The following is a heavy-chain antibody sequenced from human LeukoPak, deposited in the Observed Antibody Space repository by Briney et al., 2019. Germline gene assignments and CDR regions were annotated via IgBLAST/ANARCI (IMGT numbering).Heavy chain of an antibody. V-gene: IGHV3-23*01. CDR1: GFTFSSYA. D-gene: IGHD1-26*01. CDR3: AKDGGGSYWGDAFDI. J-gene: IGHJ3*02. Sequence: GGSLRLSCAASGFTFSSYAMSWVRQAPGRGLEWVSAISGSGGSTYYADSVKGRFTISSDNSKNTLYLQMNSLRAEDTAVYYCAKDGGGSYWGDAFDIWGQGTMVTVSS. CDR2: ISGSGGST.